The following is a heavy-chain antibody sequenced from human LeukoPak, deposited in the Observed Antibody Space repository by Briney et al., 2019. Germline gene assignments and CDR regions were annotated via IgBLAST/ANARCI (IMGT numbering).Heavy chain of an antibody. Sequence: ASVKVSCRASGYTFTTYNINWVRQATGQGLEWMGWMNPSSGNTGYAQRFQGRVPMTRNTSIGTAYMELSSLTSDDTAVYYCARGPALVRGVITASGGDYWGQGVLVTVSS. J-gene: IGHJ4*02. CDR3: ARGPALVRGVITASGGDY. CDR1: GYTFTTYN. D-gene: IGHD3-10*01. CDR2: MNPSSGNT. V-gene: IGHV1-8*01.